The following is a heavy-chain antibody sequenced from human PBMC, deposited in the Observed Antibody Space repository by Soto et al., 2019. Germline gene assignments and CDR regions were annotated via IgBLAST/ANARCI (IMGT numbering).Heavy chain of an antibody. Sequence: PGGSLRLSCAASGFTFSSYGMHWVRQAPGKGLEWVAVIWYDGSNKYYADSVKGRFTISRDNSKNTLYLQMNSLRAEDTAVYYCARAPRFGELPTRGMDVWGKGTTVTVPS. CDR3: ARAPRFGELPTRGMDV. CDR2: IWYDGSNK. V-gene: IGHV3-33*01. J-gene: IGHJ6*04. D-gene: IGHD3-10*01. CDR1: GFTFSSYG.